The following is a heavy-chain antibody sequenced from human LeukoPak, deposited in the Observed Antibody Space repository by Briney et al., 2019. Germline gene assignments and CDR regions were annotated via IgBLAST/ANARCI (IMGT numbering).Heavy chain of an antibody. J-gene: IGHJ5*02. CDR2: IYYSGST. D-gene: IGHD3-10*01. V-gene: IGHV4-61*05. CDR1: GGSISSSSYY. Sequence: SETLSLTCTVSGGSISSSSYYWGWIRQPPGKGLEWIGYIYYSGSTNYNPSLKSRVTMSVDTSKNQFSLKLSSVTAADTAVYYCARDLSVRGVIPQFDPWGQGTLVTVSS. CDR3: ARDLSVRGVIPQFDP.